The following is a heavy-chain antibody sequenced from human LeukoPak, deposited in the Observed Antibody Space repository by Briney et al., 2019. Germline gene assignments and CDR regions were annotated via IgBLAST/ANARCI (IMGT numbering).Heavy chain of an antibody. CDR2: IGTAGDT. Sequence: GGSLRLSCAASGFTFSSYDMHWVRQATGKGLEWVSAIGTAGDTYYPGSVKGRFTISRENAKNSLYLQMNSLRAGDTAVYYCARAHGGYSYGYSYYGMDVWGQGTTVTVSS. CDR3: ARAHGGYSYGYSYYGMDV. V-gene: IGHV3-13*01. D-gene: IGHD5-18*01. J-gene: IGHJ6*02. CDR1: GFTFSSYD.